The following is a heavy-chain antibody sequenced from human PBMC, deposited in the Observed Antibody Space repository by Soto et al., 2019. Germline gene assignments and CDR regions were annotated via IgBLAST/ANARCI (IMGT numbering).Heavy chain of an antibody. Sequence: SLRLSCAASGFTFSNYWMSWVHQARGKGIEQVANIKQDGSEKYYVDSLKGRFTISGDNTKNPLYLQLTSLKANDTAVYYYAKLTYSVRGVMLGLDYWGQGTLVT. CDR1: GFTFSNYW. J-gene: IGHJ4*02. CDR2: IKQDGSEK. CDR3: AKLTYSVRGVMLGLDY. D-gene: IGHD3-10*02. V-gene: IGHV3-7*05.